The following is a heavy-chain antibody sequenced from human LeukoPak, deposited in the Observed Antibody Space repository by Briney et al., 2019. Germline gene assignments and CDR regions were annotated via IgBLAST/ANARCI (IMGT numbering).Heavy chain of an antibody. CDR1: GGSIGSYY. Sequence: TPSETLSLTCTVSGGSIGSYYWSWIRQPAGKGLEWIGRIYPSGSTNYNPSLKSRVTMSVDTSKNQFSLKLSSVTAADTAVCYCARDRSGYYDSSGYYVWGQGTLVTVSS. V-gene: IGHV4-4*07. D-gene: IGHD3-22*01. CDR3: ARDRSGYYDSSGYYV. J-gene: IGHJ4*02. CDR2: IYPSGST.